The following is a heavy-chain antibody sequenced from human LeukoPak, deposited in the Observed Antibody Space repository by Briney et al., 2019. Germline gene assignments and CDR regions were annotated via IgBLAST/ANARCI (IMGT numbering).Heavy chain of an antibody. D-gene: IGHD3-3*01. Sequence: LETLSLTCTVSGGSISTYYWSWIRQPPGKGLEWIGYIYSSGSTNYNPSLKSRVTISVDTSKNQFSLKLSSVTAADTAVYYCARDQGYGLWTGDAFDIWGQGTMVTVSS. CDR3: ARDQGYGLWTGDAFDI. CDR1: GGSISTYY. V-gene: IGHV4-4*08. J-gene: IGHJ3*02. CDR2: IYSSGST.